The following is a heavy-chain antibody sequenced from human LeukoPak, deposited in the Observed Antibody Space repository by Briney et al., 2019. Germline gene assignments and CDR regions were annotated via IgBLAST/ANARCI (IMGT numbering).Heavy chain of an antibody. CDR3: ARGVGVYYMDV. Sequence: NPSETLSLTCTVSGSSISSGSNSWGWIRQPAGKGLEWIGRINTSGNTNYTPSLKSRVTMSIDPSKNQFSLKLSSVTAADTAVYYCARGVGVYYMDVWGKGTTVTISS. D-gene: IGHD1-26*01. V-gene: IGHV4-61*02. J-gene: IGHJ6*03. CDR2: INTSGNT. CDR1: GSSISSGSNS.